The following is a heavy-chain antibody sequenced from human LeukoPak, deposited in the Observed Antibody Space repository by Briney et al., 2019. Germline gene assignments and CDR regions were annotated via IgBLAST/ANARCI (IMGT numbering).Heavy chain of an antibody. D-gene: IGHD2-15*01. CDR1: GFSFSSYN. J-gene: IGHJ6*03. CDR2: INSGSTYT. CDR3: ARVEATNGRRNYYYSMDV. V-gene: IGHV3-21*01. Sequence: PGGSLRLSCSASGFSFSSYNMNWVRQAPGKGLEWVSSINSGSTYTYYGDSVKGRFPISRDNGNKSLYLQMNSLRAEDTAVYFCARVEATNGRRNYYYSMDVSCKGPTVTVSS.